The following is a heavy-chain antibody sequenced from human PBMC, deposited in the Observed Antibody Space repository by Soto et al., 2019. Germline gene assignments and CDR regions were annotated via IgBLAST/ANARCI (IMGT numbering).Heavy chain of an antibody. J-gene: IGHJ3*02. Sequence: ASGKVSCKASGYTFTSYGISWVRQAPGQGLEWMGWISAYNGNTNYAQKLQGRVTMTTDTSTSTAYMELRSLRSDDTAVYYCARVRIAVAGTVVAFDIWGQETMVTVSS. CDR2: ISAYNGNT. V-gene: IGHV1-18*01. D-gene: IGHD6-19*01. CDR3: ARVRIAVAGTVVAFDI. CDR1: GYTFTSYG.